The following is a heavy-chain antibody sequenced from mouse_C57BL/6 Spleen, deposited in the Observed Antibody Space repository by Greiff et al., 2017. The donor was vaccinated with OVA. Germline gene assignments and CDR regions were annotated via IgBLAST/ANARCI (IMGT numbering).Heavy chain of an antibody. V-gene: IGHV1-55*01. CDR1: GYTFTSYW. D-gene: IGHD2-4*01. CDR3: ASGRYDYFYAMDY. Sequence: VQLQQPGAELVKPGASVKMSCKASGYTFTSYWITWVKQRPGQGLEWIGDIYPGSGSTNYNEKLKSKATLTVDTSSSTAYMQLSSLTSEDSAVYYGASGRYDYFYAMDYWGQGTSVTVSS. CDR2: IYPGSGST. J-gene: IGHJ4*01.